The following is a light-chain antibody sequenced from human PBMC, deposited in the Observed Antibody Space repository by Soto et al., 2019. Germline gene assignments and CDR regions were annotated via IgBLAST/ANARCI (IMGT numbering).Light chain of an antibody. V-gene: IGKV1-12*02. Sequence: DIQMTQSPSSVSASVGDRITITCRASQGISRWLAWYQQKPGRAPKLLIYAASNLQTGVPSRFSGSGSGTDFALTITSLQAEDFATYHCQQAYNFPSTFGPGTKVDI. CDR2: AAS. CDR1: QGISRW. CDR3: QQAYNFPST. J-gene: IGKJ3*01.